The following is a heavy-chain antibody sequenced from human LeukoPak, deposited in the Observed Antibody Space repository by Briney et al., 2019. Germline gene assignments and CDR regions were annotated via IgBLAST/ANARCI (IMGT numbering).Heavy chain of an antibody. Sequence: GGSLRLSCVASGFNFRIHAMSWVRQAPGKGLEWVSTIGGVAVSTDYADSVKGRFTISRDNSKNTLYLQMNSLRAEDTAVYYCAKVNNFWSGPLGYWGQGTLVTVSS. J-gene: IGHJ4*02. CDR3: AKVNNFWSGPLGY. D-gene: IGHD3-3*01. CDR1: GFNFRIHA. CDR2: IGGVAVST. V-gene: IGHV3-23*01.